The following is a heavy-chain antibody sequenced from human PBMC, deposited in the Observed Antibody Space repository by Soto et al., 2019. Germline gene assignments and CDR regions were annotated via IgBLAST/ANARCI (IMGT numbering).Heavy chain of an antibody. J-gene: IGHJ4*02. CDR3: ARDRPDISNPTDHPMFDY. Sequence: PGGSLRLSCEASGFIFSSHWMHWVRQSAEKGLVWVSRINSDGSSTAYADSVKGRFTISRDNAKNTLYLQMNSLRVEDTAVYYCARDRPDISNPTDHPMFDYWGQVTQVTVSS. D-gene: IGHD6-6*01. CDR1: GFIFSSHW. V-gene: IGHV3-74*01. CDR2: INSDGSST.